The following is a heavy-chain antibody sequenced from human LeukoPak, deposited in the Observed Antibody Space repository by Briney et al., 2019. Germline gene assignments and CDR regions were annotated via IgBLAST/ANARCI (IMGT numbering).Heavy chain of an antibody. CDR2: INTYNGNP. CDR3: ARAPFYASDY. D-gene: IGHD3-16*01. Sequence: ASVKVSCKASGYTLISYILNWVRQAPGQGLEWMGWINTYNGNPAYAQGFTGRFVFSLDPSVSTAYLQISSLKAEDTAMYSCARAPFYASDYWGQGTLVTVS. J-gene: IGHJ4*02. CDR1: GYTLISYI. V-gene: IGHV7-4-1*02.